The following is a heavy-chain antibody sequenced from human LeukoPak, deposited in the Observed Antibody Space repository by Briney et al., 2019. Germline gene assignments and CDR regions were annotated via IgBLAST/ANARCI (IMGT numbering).Heavy chain of an antibody. Sequence: GVSLRLSCAASGFTCSSYAMSWVRPAPGQGLEWVSAISGSGGSTYYEDSVKGRFTISRDNSRNTLYLQMNSLRAEDTAVYYCAKDGVWFGELSLRPLHNWFDPWGQGTLVTISS. CDR2: ISGSGGST. CDR1: GFTCSSYA. D-gene: IGHD3-10*01. V-gene: IGHV3-23*01. J-gene: IGHJ5*02. CDR3: AKDGVWFGELSLRPLHNWFDP.